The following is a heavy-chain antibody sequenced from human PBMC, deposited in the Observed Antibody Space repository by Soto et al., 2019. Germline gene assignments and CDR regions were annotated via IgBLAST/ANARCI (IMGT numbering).Heavy chain of an antibody. Sequence: SCAASGFTFSDYYMSWIRQAPGKGLEWVSYISSSSYTNYADSVKGRFTISRDNAKNSLYLQMNSLRAEDTAVYYCAREGAAAAGHDAFDIWGQGTMVTVSS. CDR2: ISSSSYT. CDR3: AREGAAAAGHDAFDI. CDR1: GFTFSDYY. J-gene: IGHJ3*02. D-gene: IGHD6-13*01. V-gene: IGHV3-11*06.